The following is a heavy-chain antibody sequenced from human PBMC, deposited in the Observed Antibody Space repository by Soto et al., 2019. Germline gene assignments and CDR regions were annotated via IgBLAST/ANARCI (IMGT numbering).Heavy chain of an antibody. V-gene: IGHV3-23*01. CDR3: AKDRLSSPCTWFDS. J-gene: IGHJ5*01. CDR2: IGGSGATT. CDR1: GFTFDNYA. D-gene: IGHD5-12*01. Sequence: HPGGSLRLSCAASGFTFDNYAMSWVRQAPGKGLEWVSGIGGSGATTYYAHSVKGRFTISRDNSKNTLYLQMNSLRAEDTAVYYCAKDRLSSPCTWFDSWGQGTLVTVSS.